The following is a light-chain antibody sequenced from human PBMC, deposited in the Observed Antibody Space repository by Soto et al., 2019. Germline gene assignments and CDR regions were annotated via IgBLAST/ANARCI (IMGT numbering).Light chain of an antibody. V-gene: IGKV1-5*03. CDR1: QTISSW. Sequence: DILMTQSPSTLSASVGDTVAITCRASQTISSWVAWYQQKPGKAPKLLIYKASSLESGVPSRFSGSGSGTEFTLTISSLQPDDFATYYCQQYYSYSITFGQGTRLEIK. J-gene: IGKJ5*01. CDR2: KAS. CDR3: QQYYSYSIT.